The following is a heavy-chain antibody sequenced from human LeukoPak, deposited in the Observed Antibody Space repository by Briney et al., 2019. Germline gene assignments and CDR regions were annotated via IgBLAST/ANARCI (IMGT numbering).Heavy chain of an antibody. J-gene: IGHJ6*02. CDR1: GFTVSSNY. D-gene: IGHD2-15*01. Sequence: PGGSLRLSCAASGFTVSSNYMSWVRQAPGKGLEWVSVIYSGGSTYHADSVKGRFTISRDNSKNTLSLQMNSLRAEDTAVYYCARVVVGYYYGMDVWGQGTTVTVSS. CDR2: IYSGGST. V-gene: IGHV3-53*01. CDR3: ARVVVGYYYGMDV.